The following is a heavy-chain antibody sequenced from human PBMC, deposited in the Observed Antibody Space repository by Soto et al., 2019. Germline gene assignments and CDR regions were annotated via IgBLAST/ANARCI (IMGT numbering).Heavy chain of an antibody. J-gene: IGHJ6*01. CDR3: ARDYSDSSGFFGDYYGMDV. Sequence: QVQLVESGGGLVKPGGSLRLSCAASGFTFSDYYMIWIRQAPGKGLEWVSYISSSGNSIYYADSVKGRFTISRDSAKNSLYLLMNSLRAEDTAVYYCARDYSDSSGFFGDYYGMDVWGQGTTVTVSS. D-gene: IGHD3-22*01. CDR1: GFTFSDYY. CDR2: ISSSGNSI. V-gene: IGHV3-11*01.